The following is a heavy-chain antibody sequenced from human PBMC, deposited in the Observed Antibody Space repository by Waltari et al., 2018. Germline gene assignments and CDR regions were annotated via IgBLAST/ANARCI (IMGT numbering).Heavy chain of an antibody. CDR2: ISVDGSIK. CDR1: GLSFSGYA. CDR3: ARGGVDSAISTLDY. J-gene: IGHJ4*01. Sequence: QVQLVQSGGGVVLPGRSLRLSCTASGLSFSGYAMHWVRQAPGKGLEWVAVISVDGSIKQYKDSVHGRLTISRDNSKSTLYLQLNSLSVEDTAVYYCARGGVDSAISTLDYWGHGTLVTVSS. V-gene: IGHV3-30*04.